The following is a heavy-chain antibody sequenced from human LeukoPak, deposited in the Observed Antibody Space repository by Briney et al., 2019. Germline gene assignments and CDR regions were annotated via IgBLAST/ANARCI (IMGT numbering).Heavy chain of an antibody. CDR1: GGSLSSYY. CDR3: ARDTGWSRFGEFISGASDI. Sequence: SETLSLTCTVSGGSLSSYYWSWIRQPPGKGLEWIGYIYYSGSTNYTPSLKSRVTISVDTSKKQFSLKLSSVTAADTAVYYCARDTGWSRFGEFISGASDIWGQGTMVTVSS. D-gene: IGHD3-10*01. J-gene: IGHJ3*02. CDR2: IYYSGST. V-gene: IGHV4-59*01.